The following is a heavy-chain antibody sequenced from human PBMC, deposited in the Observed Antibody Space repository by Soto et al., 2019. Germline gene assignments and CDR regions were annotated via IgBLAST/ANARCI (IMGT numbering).Heavy chain of an antibody. CDR3: ARGKGCTSCYNNWFDP. Sequence: GASVKVSCKASGGTFSSYAISWVRQAPGQGLEWMGGIIPIFGTANYAQKFQGRVTITADKSTSTAYMELSSLRSEDTAVYYCARGKGCTSCYNNWFDPWGQGTLVTVSS. CDR2: IIPIFGTA. CDR1: GGTFSSYA. D-gene: IGHD2-2*02. V-gene: IGHV1-69*06. J-gene: IGHJ5*02.